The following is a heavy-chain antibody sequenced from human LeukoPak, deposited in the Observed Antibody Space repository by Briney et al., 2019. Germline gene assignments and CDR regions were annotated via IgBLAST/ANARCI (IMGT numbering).Heavy chain of an antibody. V-gene: IGHV3-23*01. J-gene: IGHJ3*02. CDR1: GFTFSSYG. Sequence: GGSLRLSCAASGFTFSSYGMSWVRQAPGKGLEWVSAISGSGGSTYYADSVKGPFTISRENSKNTLYLQMNSLRAGDTAVYYCAKDGRKGSIWGQGTMVTVSS. CDR2: ISGSGGST. CDR3: AKDGRKGSI.